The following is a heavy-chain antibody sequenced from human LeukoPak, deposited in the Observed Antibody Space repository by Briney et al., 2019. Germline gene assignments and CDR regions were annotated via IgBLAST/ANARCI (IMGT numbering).Heavy chain of an antibody. D-gene: IGHD2/OR15-2a*01. Sequence: PSETLSLTCTVSGGSIRSGGYYWGWIRQPPGKGLEWIGEINHSGSTNYNPSLKSRVTISVDTSKNQFSLKLSSVTAADTAVYYCARLVLTRDDAFDIWGQGTMVTVSS. CDR2: INHSGST. J-gene: IGHJ3*02. V-gene: IGHV4-39*07. CDR1: GGSIRSGGYY. CDR3: ARLVLTRDDAFDI.